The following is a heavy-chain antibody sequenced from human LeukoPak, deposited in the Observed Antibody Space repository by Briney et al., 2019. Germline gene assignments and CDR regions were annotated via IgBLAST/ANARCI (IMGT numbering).Heavy chain of an antibody. Sequence: GGSLRLSCAASGFTFSSYAMHWVRQAPGKGLEWVAVISYDGSNKYYADSVKGRFTISRDNSKNTLYLQMNSLRAEDTAVYYCARISPDYGGDQFDYWAQGTLVTVSS. J-gene: IGHJ4*02. CDR1: GFTFSSYA. CDR2: ISYDGSNK. CDR3: ARISPDYGGDQFDY. D-gene: IGHD4-17*01. V-gene: IGHV3-30-3*01.